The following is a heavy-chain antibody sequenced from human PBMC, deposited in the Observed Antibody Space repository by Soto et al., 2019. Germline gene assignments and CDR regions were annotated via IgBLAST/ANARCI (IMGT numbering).Heavy chain of an antibody. CDR1: GGTFSSYA. CDR2: IIPIFGTA. V-gene: IGHV1-69*13. D-gene: IGHD6-6*01. J-gene: IGHJ5*02. Sequence: GASVKVSCKASGGTFSSYAISWVRQAPGQGLEWMGGIIPIFGTANYAQKFQGRVTITADESTSTAYMELSSLRSEDTAVYYCARCGSSPNWFDPWGQGTLVTV. CDR3: ARCGSSPNWFDP.